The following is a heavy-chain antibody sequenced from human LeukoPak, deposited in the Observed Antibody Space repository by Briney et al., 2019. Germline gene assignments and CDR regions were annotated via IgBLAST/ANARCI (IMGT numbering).Heavy chain of an antibody. CDR2: IYYSGST. Sequence: SETLSLTCTVSGGSISSSSYYWGWIRQPPGKGLEWIGSIYYSGSTYYNPSLKSRVTISVDTSKNQFSLKLSSVTAADTAVYYCARGDSSTPDDYYFDYWGQGTLVTVSS. V-gene: IGHV4-39*07. J-gene: IGHJ4*02. CDR1: GGSISSSSYY. D-gene: IGHD2-2*01. CDR3: ARGDSSTPDDYYFDY.